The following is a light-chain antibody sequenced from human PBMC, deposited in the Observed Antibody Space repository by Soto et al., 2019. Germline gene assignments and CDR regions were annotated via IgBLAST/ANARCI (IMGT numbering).Light chain of an antibody. J-gene: IGKJ3*01. Sequence: AIRMTQSPSSLSASTGDRVTITCRASQGISSYLAWYQQKPGKAPKLLIYAASTLQSGVESRSSGSGSWTDFTLTNSCLQSEDFETSYCQQYYYYPLSFGRGTKVDI. V-gene: IGKV1-8*01. CDR3: QQYYYYPLS. CDR2: AAS. CDR1: QGISSY.